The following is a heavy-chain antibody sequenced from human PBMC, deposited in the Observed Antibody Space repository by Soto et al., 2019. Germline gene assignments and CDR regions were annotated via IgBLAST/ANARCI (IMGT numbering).Heavy chain of an antibody. V-gene: IGHV4-59*01. CDR1: GGSISSYY. CDR2: IYYSGST. CDR3: ARDRDRGELDV. Sequence: SETLSLTCTVSGGSISSYYWSWIRQPPGKGLEWIGYIYYSGSTNYNPSLKSRVTISVDTSKNQFSLKLSSVTAADTAVYYCARDRDRGELDVYGQDPTVTVSS. D-gene: IGHD4-17*01. J-gene: IGHJ6*02.